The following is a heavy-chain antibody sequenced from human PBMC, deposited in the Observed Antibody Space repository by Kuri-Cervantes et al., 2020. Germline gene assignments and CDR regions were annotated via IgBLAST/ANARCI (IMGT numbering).Heavy chain of an antibody. CDR2: IPYDGSKE. J-gene: IGHJ3*02. Sequence: GESLKISCEASGFTFSTYAMHWVRQAPGKGLEWVAVIPYDGSKEYYADSVKGRFTISRDNSKNTLYLQMNSLRAEDTAVYYCAKVSYSSSWYKDAFDIWGQGTMVTVSS. D-gene: IGHD6-13*01. V-gene: IGHV3-30*07. CDR3: AKVSYSSSWYKDAFDI. CDR1: GFTFSTYA.